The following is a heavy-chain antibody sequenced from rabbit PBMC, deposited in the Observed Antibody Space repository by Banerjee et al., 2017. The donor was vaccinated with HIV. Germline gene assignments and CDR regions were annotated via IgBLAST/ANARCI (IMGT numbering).Heavy chain of an antibody. J-gene: IGHJ4*01. CDR1: GFTLSSYW. D-gene: IGHD6-1*01. Sequence: QEQLVESGGDLVKPGASLTLTCTASGFTLSSYWICWVRQAPGKGLEWIGCIYNSNIHYASWVNGRFTISKTSSTTVTLQMTSLTAADTATYFCARDNSNGPNLWGPGTLVTVS. CDR2: IYNSNI. V-gene: IGHV1S45*01. CDR3: ARDNSNGPNL.